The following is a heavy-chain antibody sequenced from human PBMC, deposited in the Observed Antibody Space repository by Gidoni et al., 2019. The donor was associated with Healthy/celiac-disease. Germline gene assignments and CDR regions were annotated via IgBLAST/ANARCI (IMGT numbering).Heavy chain of an antibody. CDR3: ARGRDSSGYYYDY. J-gene: IGHJ4*02. Sequence: QVQLQESRPGLVKPSQTLSLTCTVSGGSISSGDYYWSWIRPPPGKGLEWIGYSYYSGSTYYNPSLKSRVTISVDTSKNQFSLKLSSVTAADTAVYYCARGRDSSGYYYDYWGQGTLVTVSS. D-gene: IGHD3-22*01. CDR1: GGSISSGDYY. V-gene: IGHV4-30-4*01. CDR2: SYYSGST.